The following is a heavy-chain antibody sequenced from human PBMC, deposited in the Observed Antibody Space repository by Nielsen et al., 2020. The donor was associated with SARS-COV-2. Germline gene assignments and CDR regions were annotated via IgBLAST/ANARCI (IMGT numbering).Heavy chain of an antibody. CDR1: GGSFSGYY. D-gene: IGHD6-13*01. CDR3: AREERHQQMATDY. V-gene: IGHV4-34*01. CDR2: INHSGST. J-gene: IGHJ4*02. Sequence: SETLSLTCTVYGGSFSGYYWTWIRQSPGKGLEWIGEINHSGSTNYNPSLKSRVTISIDTSKNQFTLRLRSVTAADTAVYFCAREERHQQMATDYWGQGTLVTVTS.